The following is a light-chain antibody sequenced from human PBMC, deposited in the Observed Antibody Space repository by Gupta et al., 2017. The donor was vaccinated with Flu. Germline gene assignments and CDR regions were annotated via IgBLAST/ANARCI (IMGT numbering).Light chain of an antibody. V-gene: IGLV2-23*01. J-gene: IGLJ1*01. Sequence: SALTPPHSVSVSRGHSLTISCTGPSSVVGTDQFVSWYQQRPGISPKLMIFEDNDRPSGVSSRFSGSNSGNTASLTISGLQAEDEGDYYCCSYAGTTRLVFGTGTRVTVL. CDR3: CSYAGTTRLV. CDR1: SSVVGTDQF. CDR2: EDN.